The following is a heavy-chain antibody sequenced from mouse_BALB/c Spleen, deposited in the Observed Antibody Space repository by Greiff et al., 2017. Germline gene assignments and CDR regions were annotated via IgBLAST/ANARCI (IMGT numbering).Heavy chain of an antibody. J-gene: IGHJ3*01. CDR2: ISYSGST. CDR3: ARMITGRFAY. Sequence: VQLKESGPGLVKPSQSLSLTCTVTGYSITSDYAWNWIRQFPGNKLEWMGYISYSGSTSYNPSLKSRISITRDTSKNQFFLQLNSVTTEDTATYYCARMITGRFAYWGQGTLVTVSA. V-gene: IGHV3-2*02. CDR1: GYSITSDYA. D-gene: IGHD2-4*01.